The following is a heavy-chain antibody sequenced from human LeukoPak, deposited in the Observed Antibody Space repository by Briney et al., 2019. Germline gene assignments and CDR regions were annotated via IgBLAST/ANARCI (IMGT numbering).Heavy chain of an antibody. V-gene: IGHV3-30*01. CDR3: AREGSWSWFDP. CDR2: ISYDGSNK. J-gene: IGHJ5*02. D-gene: IGHD6-13*01. CDR1: GFTFSSYA. Sequence: GGSLRLSCAASGFTFSSYAMHWVRQAPGKGLEWVAVISYDGSNKYYADSVKGRFTISRHNSKNTLYLQMNSLRAEDTAVYYCAREGSWSWFDPWGQGTLVTVSS.